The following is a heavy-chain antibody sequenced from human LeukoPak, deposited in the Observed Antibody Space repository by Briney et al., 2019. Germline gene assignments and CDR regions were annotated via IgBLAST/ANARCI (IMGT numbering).Heavy chain of an antibody. D-gene: IGHD3-9*01. Sequence: KPSETLSLTCAVYGGSFSGYYWSWIRQPPGKGLEWIGEINHGGSTNYNPSLKSRVTISVDTSKNQFSLKLSSVTAADTAVYYCARGPSRGLRYFDWFFDYWGQGTLVTVSS. CDR1: GGSFSGYY. J-gene: IGHJ4*02. CDR2: INHGGST. CDR3: ARGPSRGLRYFDWFFDY. V-gene: IGHV4-34*01.